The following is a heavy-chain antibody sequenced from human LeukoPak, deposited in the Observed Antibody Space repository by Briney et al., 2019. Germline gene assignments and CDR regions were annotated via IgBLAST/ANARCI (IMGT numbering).Heavy chain of an antibody. Sequence: PGGSLILSCAASGFTFSDYWMHWVRQAPGKGLVWVSRIKSDGSSTSYVDSVKGRFTISRDNAKNTLYLQMNSLRAEDTAVYYCARGGYYDILTGTFNGAFDIWGQGTMVTVSS. CDR3: ARGGYYDILTGTFNGAFDI. V-gene: IGHV3-74*01. CDR2: IKSDGSST. J-gene: IGHJ3*02. D-gene: IGHD3-9*01. CDR1: GFTFSDYW.